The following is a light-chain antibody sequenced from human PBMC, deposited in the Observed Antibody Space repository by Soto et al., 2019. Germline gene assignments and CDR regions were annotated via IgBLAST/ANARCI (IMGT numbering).Light chain of an antibody. J-gene: IGKJ1*01. V-gene: IGKV3-20*01. CDR2: SVS. CDR3: QLYSGSPWT. Sequence: EIVLTQSPGTLSLSPGERATLSCRASKSINHKYLAWFQQEPGQTPRLLIHSVSIRATGIPDRFSGSGSGTDFTLTISRLEPEDFAVYYCQLYSGSPWTFGRGTKVEIK. CDR1: KSINHKY.